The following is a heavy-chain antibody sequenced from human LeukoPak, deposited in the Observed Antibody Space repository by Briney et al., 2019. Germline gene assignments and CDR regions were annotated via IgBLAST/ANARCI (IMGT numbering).Heavy chain of an antibody. V-gene: IGHV3-74*01. CDR2: SNTDGSST. CDR3: ARELRREVTLDY. Sequence: GGSLTLSCAVSGFTFISYGMQWVRQPPGKGLAWVSRSNTDGSSTTYADSVKGRFTISRDNAKNTLYLQMNSVRAEDTAVYYCARELRREVTLDYWGQGTLVTVSS. CDR1: GFTFISYG. J-gene: IGHJ4*01. D-gene: IGHD2-21*02.